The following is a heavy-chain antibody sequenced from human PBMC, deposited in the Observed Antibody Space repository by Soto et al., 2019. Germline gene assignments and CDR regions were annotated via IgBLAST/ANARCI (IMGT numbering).Heavy chain of an antibody. D-gene: IGHD3-22*01. J-gene: IGHJ4*02. CDR2: ISGSGGST. V-gene: IGHV3-23*01. CDR1: GFTFSSYA. CDR3: AKVATPVVVITFYFDY. Sequence: EVQLLESGGGLVQPGGSLRLSCAASGFTFSSYAMSWVRQAPGKGLEWVSAISGSGGSTYYADSVKGRFTISRDNSKNTLYLQMNSLRAEDTAVYYCAKVATPVVVITFYFDYWGQGTLVTVSS.